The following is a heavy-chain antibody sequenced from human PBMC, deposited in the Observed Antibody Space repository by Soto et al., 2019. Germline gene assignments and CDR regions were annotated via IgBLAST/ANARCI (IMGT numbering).Heavy chain of an antibody. V-gene: IGHV3-30*03. CDR2: ISYDGSNK. J-gene: IGHJ6*02. Sequence: QVQLVESGGGVVQPGRSLRLSCAASGFTFSSYGMHWVRQAPGKGLEWVAVISYDGSNKYYADSVKGRFTISRDNSKNTLYLLMNSLRAEDTAVYYCADPAMVTYDYYYCMDVWGQGTTVTVSS. D-gene: IGHD5-18*01. CDR1: GFTFSSYG. CDR3: ADPAMVTYDYYYCMDV.